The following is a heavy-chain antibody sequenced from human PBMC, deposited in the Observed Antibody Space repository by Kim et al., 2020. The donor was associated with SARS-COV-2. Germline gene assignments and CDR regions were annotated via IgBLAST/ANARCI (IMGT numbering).Heavy chain of an antibody. D-gene: IGHD6-13*01. V-gene: IGHV4-39*07. Sequence: YSNPSLKSRVTISVDTSKNQFSLKLSSVTAADTAVYYCARIAARDNWFDPWGQGTLVTVSS. CDR3: ARIAARDNWFDP. J-gene: IGHJ5*02.